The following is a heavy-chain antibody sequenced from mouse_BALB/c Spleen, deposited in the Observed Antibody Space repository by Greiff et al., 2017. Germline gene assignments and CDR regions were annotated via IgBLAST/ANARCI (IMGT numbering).Heavy chain of an antibody. V-gene: IGHV1S16*01. Sequence: VQLQQSGAELVKPGASVKLSCKASGYTFTRYYIYWVKQRPGQGLEWIGEINPSNGGTNFNEKFKSKATLTVDKSSSTAYMQLSSLTSEDSAVYYCTKRGYYYAMDYWGQGTSVTVSS. J-gene: IGHJ4*01. CDR1: GYTFTRYY. CDR2: INPSNGGT. CDR3: TKRGYYYAMDY.